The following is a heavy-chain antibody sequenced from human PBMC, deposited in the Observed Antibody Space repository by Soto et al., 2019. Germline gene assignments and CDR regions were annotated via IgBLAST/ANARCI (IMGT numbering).Heavy chain of an antibody. CDR2: VYYNGFT. D-gene: IGHD3-3*01. J-gene: IGHJ5*02. Sequence: SETLSLTCSVSGGSISSSTYYWAWNRQSPGKGLEWIGSVYYNGFTYYNPSLKSRVTISVDTSKNQFSLKLTSVTAADTAVYYCARMGDFWSGPGELDPWGQGTLVTVSS. CDR3: ARMGDFWSGPGELDP. CDR1: GGSISSSTYY. V-gene: IGHV4-39*01.